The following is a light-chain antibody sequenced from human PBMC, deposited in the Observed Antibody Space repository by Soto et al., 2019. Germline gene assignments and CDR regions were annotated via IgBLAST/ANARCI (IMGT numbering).Light chain of an antibody. Sequence: HSLGTLSLSKRKRAILSCRASQSISSSYLAWYQQKPGQPPRLLISGASNRATGIPDRFSGSGSGTDFTLTISRLEPEDFAVYYCQQYDNSLRTFGQRSIVDVK. CDR3: QQYDNSLRT. J-gene: IGKJ1*01. V-gene: IGKV3-20*01. CDR2: GAS. CDR1: QSISSSY.